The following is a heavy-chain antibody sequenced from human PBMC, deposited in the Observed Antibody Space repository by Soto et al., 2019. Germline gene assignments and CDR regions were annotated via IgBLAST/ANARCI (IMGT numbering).Heavy chain of an antibody. D-gene: IGHD3-3*01. V-gene: IGHV3-7*01. CDR1: GFTFSSYW. CDR2: IKQDGSEK. CDR3: ARDFLDEGITIFRVVIPPRKERVRFDN. J-gene: IGHJ4*02. Sequence: GGSLRLSCAASGFTFSSYWMSWVRQAPGKGLEWEANIKQDGSEKYYADSVKGRFTISRDNAKNSLYLQMNSLRAEDTAVYYCARDFLDEGITIFRVVIPPRKERVRFDNWGQATLVTVSS.